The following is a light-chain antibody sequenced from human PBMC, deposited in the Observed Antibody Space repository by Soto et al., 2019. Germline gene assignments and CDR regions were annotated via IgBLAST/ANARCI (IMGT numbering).Light chain of an antibody. CDR1: QTISSW. Sequence: IQMTDSPATLSGSVGDRVTITCRASQTISSWCAWYLQKPGKGARLLLYKASTSKSGVPSRFSGSGSETEFTPPTSSLQSEDFAAYYCQQYNNWPPVTFGPGTKVDIK. CDR3: QQYNNWPPVT. CDR2: KAS. J-gene: IGKJ3*01. V-gene: IGKV1-5*03.